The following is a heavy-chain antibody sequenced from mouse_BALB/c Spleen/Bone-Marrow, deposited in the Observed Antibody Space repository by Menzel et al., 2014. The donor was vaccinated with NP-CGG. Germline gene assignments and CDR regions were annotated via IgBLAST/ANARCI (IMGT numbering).Heavy chain of an antibody. CDR3: AREDGLWYFDV. Sequence: VQLQQSGAELMKPGASVKISCKATGYIFXSYWIEWVKQRPGHGLEWIGEILPGSGSTNYNEKFKGKATFTADTFSNTAYMQLSSLTSEDSAVYYCAREDGLWYFDVWGAGTTVTVSS. V-gene: IGHV1-9*01. CDR2: ILPGSGST. J-gene: IGHJ1*01. D-gene: IGHD1-1*01. CDR1: GYIFXSYW.